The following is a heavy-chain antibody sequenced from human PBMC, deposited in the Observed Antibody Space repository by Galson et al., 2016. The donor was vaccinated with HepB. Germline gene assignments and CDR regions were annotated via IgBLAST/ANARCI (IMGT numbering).Heavy chain of an antibody. CDR2: ITSGGTT. CDR3: AKRPYSYGWHYGMDV. Sequence: SLRLSCAASGFSFSSYAMSWVRQAPGKGLEWVSGITSGGTTYYADSVKGRFTISRDNSKNILYLQMKSLRDEDTAVYYCAKRPYSYGWHYGMDVWGQGTTVTVSS. D-gene: IGHD5-18*01. CDR1: GFSFSSYA. V-gene: IGHV3-23*01. J-gene: IGHJ6*02.